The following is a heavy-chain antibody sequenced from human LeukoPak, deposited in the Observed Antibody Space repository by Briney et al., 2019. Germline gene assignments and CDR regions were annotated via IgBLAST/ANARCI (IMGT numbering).Heavy chain of an antibody. J-gene: IGHJ4*02. V-gene: IGHV3-53*01. CDR1: GFTVSSTY. Sequence: GGSLRLSCAASGFTVSSTYMSWVRQAPGKGLEWVSLIHGDGKTDYADSVKGRFTVSRDNSKNPLYLQMNSLRDEDTAVYYCARTFCGGDCQSWDKWGQGTLVTVSS. CDR2: IHGDGKT. CDR3: ARTFCGGDCQSWDK. D-gene: IGHD2-21*02.